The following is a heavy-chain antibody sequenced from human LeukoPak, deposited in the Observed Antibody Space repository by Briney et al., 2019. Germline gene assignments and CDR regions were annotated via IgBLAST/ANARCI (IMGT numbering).Heavy chain of an antibody. D-gene: IGHD3-22*01. CDR3: AKAGVRYFDSSGLYAFDF. Sequence: PSETLSLTCAVSGGSISSTSYYRAWIRQPPGKGLEWIGTIYYSGSTYHNPSLKSRVTMSVDTSRNQFSLKLSCVDAADTAVYYCAKAGVRYFDSSGLYAFDFWGQGTTVTVSS. CDR2: IYYSGST. J-gene: IGHJ3*01. V-gene: IGHV4-39*01. CDR1: GGSISSTSYY.